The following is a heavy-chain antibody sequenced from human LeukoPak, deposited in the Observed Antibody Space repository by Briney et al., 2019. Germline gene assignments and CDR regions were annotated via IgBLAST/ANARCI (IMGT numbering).Heavy chain of an antibody. V-gene: IGHV1-69*06. CDR3: ASDCSSTSCPTGEGAFDI. CDR2: IIPIFGTA. CDR1: GGTFSSYA. D-gene: IGHD2-2*01. J-gene: IGHJ3*02. Sequence: SVKVSCKASGGTFSSYATSWVRQAPGQGLEWMGRIIPIFGTANYAQKFQGRVTITADKSTSTAYMELSSLRSEDTAVYYCASDCSSTSCPTGEGAFDIWGQGTMVTVSS.